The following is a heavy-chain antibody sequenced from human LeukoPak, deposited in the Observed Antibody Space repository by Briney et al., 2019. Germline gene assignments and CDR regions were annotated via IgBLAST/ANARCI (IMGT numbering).Heavy chain of an antibody. Sequence: TSETLSLTCTVSGGSISSYYWSWIRQPPGKGLEWIGYIYYSGSTNYNPSLKSRVTISVDTSKNQFSLKLSSVTAADTAVYYCARGASYYYDSSGYWIWGQGTMVTVSS. V-gene: IGHV4-59*01. CDR1: GGSISSYY. CDR2: IYYSGST. CDR3: ARGASYYYDSSGYWI. D-gene: IGHD3-22*01. J-gene: IGHJ3*02.